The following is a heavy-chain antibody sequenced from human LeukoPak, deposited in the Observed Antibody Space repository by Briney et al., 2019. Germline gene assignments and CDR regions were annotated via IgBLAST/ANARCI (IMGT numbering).Heavy chain of an antibody. CDR1: GGTFSSYA. CDR2: IIPILGIA. Sequence: SVKVSCKASGGTFSSYAISWVRQAPGQGLEWMGRIIPILGIANYAQKFQGRVTITADKSTSTAYMELSSLRSEDTAVYYCARELQVVVAATRDYYYGMDVWGQGTTVTVSS. J-gene: IGHJ6*02. CDR3: ARELQVVVAATRDYYYGMDV. V-gene: IGHV1-69*04. D-gene: IGHD2-15*01.